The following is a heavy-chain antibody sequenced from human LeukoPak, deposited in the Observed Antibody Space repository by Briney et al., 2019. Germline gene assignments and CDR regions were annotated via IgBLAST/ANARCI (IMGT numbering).Heavy chain of an antibody. Sequence: ASVKVSCKASGYTFTTYGINWVRQAPGQGLEWMGWISAYNGNTNYAQKLQGRVTMTTDTSTSTAYMELRSLRSDDTAVYYCARDSSSGGFDYWGQGTLVTVSS. D-gene: IGHD6-6*01. CDR3: ARDSSSGGFDY. J-gene: IGHJ4*02. V-gene: IGHV1-18*01. CDR1: GYTFTTYG. CDR2: ISAYNGNT.